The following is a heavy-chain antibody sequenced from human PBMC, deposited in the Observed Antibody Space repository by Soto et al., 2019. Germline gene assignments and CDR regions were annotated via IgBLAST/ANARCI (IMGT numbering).Heavy chain of an antibody. Sequence: EVQLVETGGGLIQPGGSLRLSCAASGFTVSSNYMSWVRQAPGKGMEWVSVIYSGGSTYYADSVKGRFTISRDNSENTLYLQMTSLGAADAAVYYCARDGYRADVYCGQGTLVTVSS. J-gene: IGHJ4*02. V-gene: IGHV3-53*02. CDR2: IYSGGST. CDR1: GFTVSSNY. CDR3: ARDGYRADVY. D-gene: IGHD5-18*01.